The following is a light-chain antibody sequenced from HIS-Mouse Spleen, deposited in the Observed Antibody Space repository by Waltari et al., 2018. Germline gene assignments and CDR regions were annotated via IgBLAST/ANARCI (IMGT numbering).Light chain of an antibody. V-gene: IGLV3-21*03. CDR1: NIGSKS. Sequence: SYVLTQPPSVSVAPGKTARITCGGNNIGSKSVHWYQQKPGQAPVLVGYDDSDRPSGSPERFSGSNSGNTATLTISRVEAGDEAAYYCQVWDSSSDHVVFGGGTKLTVL. CDR2: DDS. J-gene: IGLJ2*01. CDR3: QVWDSSSDHVV.